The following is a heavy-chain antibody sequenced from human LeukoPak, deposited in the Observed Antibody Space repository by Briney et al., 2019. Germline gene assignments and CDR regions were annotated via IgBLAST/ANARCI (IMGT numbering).Heavy chain of an antibody. J-gene: IGHJ6*02. Sequence: SETLSLTCAVYGGSFSVYYWSWIRQPPGKGLEWIGEINHSGSTNYNPSLKSRVTISVDTSKNQFSLKLSSVTAADTAVYYCARDTRSGMDVWGQGTTVTVSS. CDR3: ARDTRSGMDV. CDR2: INHSGST. CDR1: GGSFSVYY. V-gene: IGHV4-34*01.